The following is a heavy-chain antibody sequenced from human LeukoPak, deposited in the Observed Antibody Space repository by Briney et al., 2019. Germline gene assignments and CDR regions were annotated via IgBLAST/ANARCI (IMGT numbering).Heavy chain of an antibody. V-gene: IGHV3-73*01. Sequence: QAGGSLRLSCAASGFTFSGSAMHWVRQASGKGLEWVGRIRSKANSYATAYAASVKGRFTISRDDSKNTAYLQMNSLKTEDTAVYYCTSVHYDFWSGYYPDWGQGTLVTVSS. CDR1: GFTFSGSA. CDR3: TSVHYDFWSGYYPD. CDR2: IRSKANSYAT. J-gene: IGHJ4*02. D-gene: IGHD3-3*01.